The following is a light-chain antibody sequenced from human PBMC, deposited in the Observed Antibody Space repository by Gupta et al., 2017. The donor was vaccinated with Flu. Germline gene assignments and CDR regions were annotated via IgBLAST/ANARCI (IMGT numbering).Light chain of an antibody. J-gene: IGKJ5*01. CDR1: PSLSHPY. CDR3: QEYFTSPRSIT. CDR2: DAS. V-gene: IGKV3-20*01. Sequence: EIVLTQSPGTLSLSPGERATLSCRASPSLSHPYLAWYQQKPGQAPRLLIYDASTRATGIPDRFSGSGSGTDFTLTISRLEPEDFAVYYCQEYFTSPRSITFGQGTRLEIK.